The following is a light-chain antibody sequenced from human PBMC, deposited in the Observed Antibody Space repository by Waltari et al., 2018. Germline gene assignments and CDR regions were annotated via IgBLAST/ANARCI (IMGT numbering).Light chain of an antibody. CDR2: KAN. CDR3: ALYMGSGIWV. V-gene: IGLV8-61*01. J-gene: IGLJ3*02. CDR1: SGSVSTTSS. Sequence: QTVVTQEPSLSVSPGGTVTLTCALSSGSVSTTSSAPWYQPPPGQAPRTLVYKANARSSGVPDRFSGSILGNTAALTITGAQADDESDYYCALYMGSGIWVFGGGTKLTVL.